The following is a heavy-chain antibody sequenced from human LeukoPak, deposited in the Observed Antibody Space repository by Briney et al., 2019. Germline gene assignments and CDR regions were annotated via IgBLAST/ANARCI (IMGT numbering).Heavy chain of an antibody. D-gene: IGHD3-22*01. Sequence: SETLSLTCTVSGGSINTYYWSLIRQPAGKGLEWIGRIYSSGTTHYNPSLKSRVTMSVDTSKNQFSLKLSSVTAADTAVYYCARVDYYYDSSGYSDYWGQGTLVTVSS. CDR1: GGSINTYY. CDR2: IYSSGTT. CDR3: ARVDYYYDSSGYSDY. V-gene: IGHV4-4*07. J-gene: IGHJ4*02.